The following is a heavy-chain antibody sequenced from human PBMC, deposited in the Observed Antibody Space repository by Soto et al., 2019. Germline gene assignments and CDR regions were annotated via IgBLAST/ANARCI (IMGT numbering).Heavy chain of an antibody. V-gene: IGHV4-34*01. CDR1: GGSFSGYY. CDR3: ARGGRNIVVVVAATRRFDY. CDR2: INHSGST. D-gene: IGHD2-15*01. Sequence: SETLSLTCAVYGGSFSGYYWSWIRQPPGKGLKWIGEINHSGSTNYNPSLKSRVTISVDTSKNQFSLKLSSVTAADTAVYYCARGGRNIVVVVAATRRFDYWGQGTLVTVSS. J-gene: IGHJ4*02.